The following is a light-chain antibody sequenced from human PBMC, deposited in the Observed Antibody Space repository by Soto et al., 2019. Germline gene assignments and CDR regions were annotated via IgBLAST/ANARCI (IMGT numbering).Light chain of an antibody. CDR3: QQYETSPRT. V-gene: IGKV3-20*01. J-gene: IGKJ1*01. CDR2: GAS. CDR1: QSVSSNY. Sequence: EVVLTQSPGTLSLSPGERARLSCRASQSVSSNYLAWYQQRPGQAPRLLIYGASSRATGIPDRFSGSGSGTDFTLTISRLEPEDFAVYYCQQYETSPRTFGQGTKVDI.